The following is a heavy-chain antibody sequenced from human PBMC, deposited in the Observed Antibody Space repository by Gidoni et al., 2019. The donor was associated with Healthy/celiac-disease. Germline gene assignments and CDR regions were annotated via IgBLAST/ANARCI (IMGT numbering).Heavy chain of an antibody. CDR1: GYTFTSYG. V-gene: IGHV1-18*01. CDR3: ARDVGITFGGVISPRPRPLDY. J-gene: IGHJ4*02. Sequence: QVQLVQSGAEVKKPGASVKVSCQASGYTFTSYGISWVRQAPGQGLAWMGWISAYNGNTNYAQKLQGRVTMTTDTSTSTAYMELRSLRSDDTAVYYGARDVGITFGGVISPRPRPLDYWGQGTLVTVSS. D-gene: IGHD3-16*01. CDR2: ISAYNGNT.